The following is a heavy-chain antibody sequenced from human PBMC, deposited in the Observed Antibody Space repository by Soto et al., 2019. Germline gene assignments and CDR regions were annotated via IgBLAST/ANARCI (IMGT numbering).Heavy chain of an antibody. Sequence: GGSLRLSCAASGFTFSSYSMNWVRQAPGKGLEWVSYISSSSSTIYYADSVKGRFTISRDNAKNSLYLQMNSLRDEDTAVYYCAREDTRTPYARYGMDVWGQGTTVTVSS. CDR1: GFTFSSYS. CDR3: AREDTRTPYARYGMDV. D-gene: IGHD4-17*01. CDR2: ISSSSSTI. J-gene: IGHJ6*02. V-gene: IGHV3-48*02.